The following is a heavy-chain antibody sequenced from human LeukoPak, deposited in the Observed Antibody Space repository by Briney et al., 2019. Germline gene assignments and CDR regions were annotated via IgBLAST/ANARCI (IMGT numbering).Heavy chain of an antibody. CDR1: GGSFSGYY. CDR2: INHSGST. Sequence: SKTLSLTCAVYGGSFSGYYWSWIRQPPGKGLEWIGEINHSGSTNYNPSLKSRVTISVDTSKNQFSLKLSSVTAADTAVYYCARETSQKGAHYMDVWGKGTTVTISS. D-gene: IGHD3-16*01. V-gene: IGHV4-34*01. J-gene: IGHJ6*03. CDR3: ARETSQKGAHYMDV.